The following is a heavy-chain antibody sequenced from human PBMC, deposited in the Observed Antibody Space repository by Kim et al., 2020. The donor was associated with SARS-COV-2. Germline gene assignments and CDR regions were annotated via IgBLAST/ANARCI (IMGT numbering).Heavy chain of an antibody. J-gene: IGHJ4*02. CDR1: GFTFSSYG. D-gene: IGHD4-17*01. Sequence: GGSLRLSCAASGFTFSSYGMHWVRQAPGKGLEWVAVISYDGSNKYYADSVKGRFTISRDNSKNTLYLQMNSLRAEDTAVYYCAKPIIYGDYLDYWGQGTLVTVSS. CDR2: ISYDGSNK. V-gene: IGHV3-30*18. CDR3: AKPIIYGDYLDY.